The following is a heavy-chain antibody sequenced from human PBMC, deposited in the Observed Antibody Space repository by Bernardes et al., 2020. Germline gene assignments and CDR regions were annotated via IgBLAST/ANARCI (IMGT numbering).Heavy chain of an antibody. J-gene: IGHJ6*04. V-gene: IGHV4-59*01. Sequence: SETLSLTCTVSGGSISSYYWSWIRQPPGKGLEWIGYIYYSGSTNYNPSLKSRVTISVDTSKNQFSLKLSSVTAADTAVYYCARARCGGDCNYYYYGMDVWGKGTTVTVSS. CDR1: GGSISSYY. D-gene: IGHD2-21*01. CDR3: ARARCGGDCNYYYYGMDV. CDR2: IYYSGST.